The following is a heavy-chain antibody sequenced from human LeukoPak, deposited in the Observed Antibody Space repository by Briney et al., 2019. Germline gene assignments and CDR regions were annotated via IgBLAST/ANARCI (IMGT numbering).Heavy chain of an antibody. D-gene: IGHD2-2*02. CDR2: ISYDDGSNK. V-gene: IGHV3-30*04. Sequence: GGSLRLSCAASGFTFSTYALHWVRQAPGKGLEWVAVISYDDGSNKYYADSVKGRFTISRDNSKNTLYLQMNSLRTEDTAVYYCARESGGNTPYYFDYWGQGTPVTVSS. J-gene: IGHJ4*02. CDR3: ARESGGNTPYYFDY. CDR1: GFTFSTYA.